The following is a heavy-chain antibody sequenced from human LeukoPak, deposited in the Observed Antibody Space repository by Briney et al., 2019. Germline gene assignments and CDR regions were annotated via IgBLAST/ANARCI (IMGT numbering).Heavy chain of an antibody. V-gene: IGHV1-8*01. D-gene: IGHD2-21*02. Sequence: ASVKVSCKASGYTFPSYVLHWVRQATGQGLEWMGWMNPNSGNTHYAQNLQGRVTMTRNTSISTAYMELSSLRSEDTAVYYCARGLAYCGGDCYSRSISLDPWGQETLVTVSS. CDR3: ARGLAYCGGDCYSRSISLDP. CDR1: GYTFPSYV. J-gene: IGHJ5*02. CDR2: MNPNSGNT.